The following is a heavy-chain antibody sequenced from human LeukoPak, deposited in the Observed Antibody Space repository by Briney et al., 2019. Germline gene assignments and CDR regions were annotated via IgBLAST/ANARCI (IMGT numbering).Heavy chain of an antibody. CDR2: IRYDGSNK. D-gene: IGHD3-3*01. V-gene: IGHV3-30*02. J-gene: IGHJ4*02. Sequence: GRSLRLSCAASGFTFSSYAMHWVRQAPGKGLEWVAFIRYDGSNKYYADSVKGRFTISRDNSKNTLYLQMNSLRAEDTAVYYCAKDGDYDFWSGYYSDYWGQGTLVTVSS. CDR3: AKDGDYDFWSGYYSDY. CDR1: GFTFSSYA.